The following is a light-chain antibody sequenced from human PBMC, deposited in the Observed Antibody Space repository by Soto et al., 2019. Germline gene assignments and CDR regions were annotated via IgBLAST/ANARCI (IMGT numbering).Light chain of an antibody. V-gene: IGKV1-5*03. Sequence: DIQMTQSPSTLSASVGDRVTITCRASQSISTWLAWYQQKPGKAPTLLIYKASSLESGVPSRFSGSGSGTEITLTIISLQPEEFATYYCLQHDSYPLAFGQGTKVDI. CDR3: LQHDSYPLA. CDR1: QSISTW. CDR2: KAS. J-gene: IGKJ1*01.